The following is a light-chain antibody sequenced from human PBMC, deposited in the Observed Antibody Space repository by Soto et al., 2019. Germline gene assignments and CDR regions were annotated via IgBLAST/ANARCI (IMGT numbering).Light chain of an antibody. J-gene: IGLJ3*02. V-gene: IGLV1-47*01. CDR2: RSN. Sequence: QAVVTQPPSASGTPGQRVTISCSGSSSNIGSHSAYWYQQLPGTAPKLLIYRSNQRPSGVPDRFSGSKSGTSASLDISGLGSEDEADYYCAAWDDSLSGRVFGGGTQLTVL. CDR3: AAWDDSLSGRV. CDR1: SSNIGSHS.